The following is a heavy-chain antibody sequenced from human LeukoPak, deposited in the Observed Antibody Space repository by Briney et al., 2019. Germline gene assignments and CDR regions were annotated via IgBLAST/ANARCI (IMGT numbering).Heavy chain of an antibody. Sequence: PGGSLRLSCAASGFTFSDYYMSWIRQAPGKGLEWVSYISSSSSYTNYADSVKGRFTISRDNSKNTLYLQMNSLRAGDTAAFYCAKDNYYGSSAVIDYWGQGTLVTVSS. CDR2: ISSSSSYT. CDR3: AKDNYYGSSAVIDY. J-gene: IGHJ4*02. D-gene: IGHD3-22*01. V-gene: IGHV3-11*06. CDR1: GFTFSDYY.